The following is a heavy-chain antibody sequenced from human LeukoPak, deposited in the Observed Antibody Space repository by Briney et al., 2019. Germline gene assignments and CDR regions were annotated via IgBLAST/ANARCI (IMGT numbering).Heavy chain of an antibody. CDR2: IKQDGAEK. J-gene: IGHJ2*01. Sequence: PGGSLRLSCAASGFTFSRYWMSWVRQAPGKGLEWVANIKQDGAEKYYVDSVKGRFTISRDNAKKSLYLQMNSLRAEDTAVYYCAKHQLVGDWYFDLWGRGTLVTLSS. CDR1: GFTFSRYW. D-gene: IGHD6-13*01. V-gene: IGHV3-7*02. CDR3: AKHQLVGDWYFDL.